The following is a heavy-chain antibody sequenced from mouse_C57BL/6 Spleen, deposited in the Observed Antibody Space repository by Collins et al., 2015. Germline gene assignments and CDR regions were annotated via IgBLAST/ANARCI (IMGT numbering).Heavy chain of an antibody. CDR1: GFTFSSYA. J-gene: IGHJ2*01. V-gene: IGHV5-6-5*01. Sequence: EVKLVESWGGLVKPGGSLKLSCAASGFTFSSYAMSWVRQTPEKRLEWVASISSGGSTYYPDSVKGRFTISRDNARNILYLQMSSLRSEDTAMYYCARVITTATRYFDYWGQGTTLTVSS. CDR3: ARVITTATRYFDY. D-gene: IGHD1-2*01. CDR2: ISSGGST.